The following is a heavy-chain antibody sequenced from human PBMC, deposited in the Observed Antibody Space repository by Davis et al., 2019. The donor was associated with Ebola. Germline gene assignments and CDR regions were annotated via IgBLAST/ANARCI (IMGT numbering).Heavy chain of an antibody. D-gene: IGHD3-10*01. CDR3: AKDRGVIWGVYYYGMDV. CDR1: GFTSSSYA. Sequence: PGGFLRPSCPALGFTSSSYARSWVRQAPGKGLEWVSAISGSGGSTYYADSVKGRFTISRDTSKNTLYLQMNSLRAEDTAVYYCAKDRGVIWGVYYYGMDVWGQGTTVTVSS. V-gene: IGHV3-23*01. CDR2: ISGSGGST. J-gene: IGHJ6*02.